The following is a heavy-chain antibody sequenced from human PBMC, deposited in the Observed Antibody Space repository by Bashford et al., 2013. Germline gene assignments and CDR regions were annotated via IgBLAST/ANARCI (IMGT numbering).Heavy chain of an antibody. Sequence: SETLSLTCTVSGGSISSYYWSWIRQPAGKGLEWIGRIYTSGSTNYNPSLKSRVTMSVDVQEPVLPEAELCDRADTAVYYCARNFGDNFDYYYGLDVWGQGTTVTVSS. D-gene: IGHD4-17*01. V-gene: IGHV4-4*07. CDR1: GGSISSYY. CDR3: ARNFGDNFDYYYGLDV. CDR2: IYTSGST. J-gene: IGHJ6*02.